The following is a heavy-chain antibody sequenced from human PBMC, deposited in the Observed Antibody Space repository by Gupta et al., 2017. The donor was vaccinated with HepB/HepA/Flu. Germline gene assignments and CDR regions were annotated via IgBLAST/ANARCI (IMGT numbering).Heavy chain of an antibody. CDR1: GYTFTGYY. D-gene: IGHD1-7*01. CDR2: INPNSGGT. Sequence: QVQLVQSGAEVKKPGASVKVSCKASGYTFTGYYMHWVRQAPGQGLEWMGWINPNSGGTNYAQKFQGRVTMTRDTSISTAYMELSRLRSDDTAVYYCARAPPAELELRTNIQYNWFDPWGQGTLVTVSS. CDR3: ARAPPAELELRTNIQYNWFDP. J-gene: IGHJ5*02. V-gene: IGHV1-2*02.